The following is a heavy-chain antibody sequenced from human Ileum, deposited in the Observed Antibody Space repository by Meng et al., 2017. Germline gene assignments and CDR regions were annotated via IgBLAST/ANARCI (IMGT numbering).Heavy chain of an antibody. D-gene: IGHD2-21*01. Sequence: GESLKISCAASGFTFSSFWMSWVRQAPGKGLEWVANIKQDESEKYYVDSVKGRFTISRDKSKNTLFLQMNSLRAEDTAVYYCARGRGDLYFDYWGQGTLVTVSS. J-gene: IGHJ4*02. CDR3: ARGRGDLYFDY. V-gene: IGHV3-7*01. CDR1: GFTFSSFW. CDR2: IKQDESEK.